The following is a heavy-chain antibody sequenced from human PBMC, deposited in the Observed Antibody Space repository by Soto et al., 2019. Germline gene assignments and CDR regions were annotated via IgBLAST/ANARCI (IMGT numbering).Heavy chain of an antibody. J-gene: IGHJ5*02. Sequence: QLQLQESGPGLVKPSETLSLTCTVSGGSISSSSYYWGWIRQPPGKGLEWIGSIYYSGSTYYNPSLKSRVAISVDTSKNQLSLKLGSVTASDTAVYYCARQGDYGDYSTLVRFDPWGQGTLVTVSS. CDR2: IYYSGST. CDR3: ARQGDYGDYSTLVRFDP. CDR1: GGSISSSSYY. D-gene: IGHD4-17*01. V-gene: IGHV4-39*01.